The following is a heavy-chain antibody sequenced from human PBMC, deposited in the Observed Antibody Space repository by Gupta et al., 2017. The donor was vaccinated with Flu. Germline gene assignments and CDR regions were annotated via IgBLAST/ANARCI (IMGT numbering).Heavy chain of an antibody. CDR3: ARVGSGRANQLLLYPTFDY. Sequence: GLEWIGEINHSGSTNYNPSLKSRVTISVDTSKNQFSLKLSSVTAADTAVYYCARVGSGRANQLLLYPTFDYWGQGTLVTVSS. J-gene: IGHJ4*02. D-gene: IGHD2-2*01. CDR2: INHSGST. V-gene: IGHV4-34*01.